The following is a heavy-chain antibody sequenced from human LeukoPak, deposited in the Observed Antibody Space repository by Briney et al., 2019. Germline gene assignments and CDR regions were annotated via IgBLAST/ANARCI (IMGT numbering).Heavy chain of an antibody. CDR2: IYYSGST. D-gene: IGHD2-2*01. J-gene: IGHJ5*02. CDR3: ARDDCSSTSCPYNWFDP. CDR1: GGSISSSSYY. V-gene: IGHV4-39*02. Sequence: PSETLSLTCTVSGGSISSSSYYWGWIRQPPGKGLEWIGSIYYSGSTYYNPSLKSRVTISVDTSKNQFSLKLSSVTAADTAVYYCARDDCSSTSCPYNWFDPRGQGTLVTVSS.